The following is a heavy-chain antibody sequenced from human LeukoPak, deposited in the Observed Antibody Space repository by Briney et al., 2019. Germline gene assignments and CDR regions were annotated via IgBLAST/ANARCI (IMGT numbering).Heavy chain of an antibody. CDR3: ARDRHGGYGSGSYYFPEPNTNDWYFDL. J-gene: IGHJ2*01. V-gene: IGHV4-59*01. Sequence: SETLSLTCTVPGGSISSYYWSWIRQPPGKGLEWIGYIYYSGSTNYNPSLKSRVTISVDTSKNQFSLKLSSVTAADTAVYYCARDRHGGYGSGSYYFPEPNTNDWYFDLWGRGTLVTVSS. CDR1: GGSISSYY. CDR2: IYYSGST. D-gene: IGHD3-10*01.